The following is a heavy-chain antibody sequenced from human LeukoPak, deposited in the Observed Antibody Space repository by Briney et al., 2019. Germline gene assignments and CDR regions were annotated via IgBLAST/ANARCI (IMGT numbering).Heavy chain of an antibody. CDR2: INPNSGGT. CDR1: GYTFTGYY. J-gene: IGHJ6*03. Sequence: ASVKVSCKASGYTFTGYYMHWVRQAPGQGLEWMGWINPNSGGTNYAQTFQGRVTMTRDTSISTAYMELSRLRSDDTAVYYCARDPHSSGWYYMDVWGKGTTVTISS. V-gene: IGHV1-2*02. CDR3: ARDPHSSGWYYMDV. D-gene: IGHD6-19*01.